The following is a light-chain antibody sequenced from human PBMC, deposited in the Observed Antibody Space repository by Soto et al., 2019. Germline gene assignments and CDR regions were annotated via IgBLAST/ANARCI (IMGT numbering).Light chain of an antibody. CDR3: KSYDSSLSGWV. Sequence: QSVLTQPPSVSGAPGQRVTISCTGSSSNIGAGYDVHWYQQLPGTAPKLLIYGNSNRPSGVPDRFSGSKSCTSASLAITGLEAEDEADYYCKSYDSSLSGWVFGGGNKLTVL. V-gene: IGLV1-40*01. CDR1: SSNIGAGYD. J-gene: IGLJ3*02. CDR2: GNS.